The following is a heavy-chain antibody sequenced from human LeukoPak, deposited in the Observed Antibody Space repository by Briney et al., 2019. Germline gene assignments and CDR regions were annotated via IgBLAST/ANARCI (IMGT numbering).Heavy chain of an antibody. D-gene: IGHD6-19*01. CDR1: GFTFSSYW. CDR3: ARDHSAVAGNLDY. J-gene: IGHJ4*02. Sequence: PGGSLRLSCAASGFTFSSYWMSWARQAPGKGLEWVANIKQDGSEKYYVDSVKGRFTTSRDNAKNSVYLQMNSLRVEDTAVYYCARDHSAVAGNLDYWGQGTLVAVSS. V-gene: IGHV3-7*01. CDR2: IKQDGSEK.